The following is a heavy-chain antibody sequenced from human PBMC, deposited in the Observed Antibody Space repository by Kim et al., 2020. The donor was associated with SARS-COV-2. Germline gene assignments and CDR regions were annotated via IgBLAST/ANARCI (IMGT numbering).Heavy chain of an antibody. CDR2: ISAYNGDT. CDR1: GYTFTSYG. J-gene: IGHJ6*02. CDR3: AREVSSSWYSYYGMDL. V-gene: IGHV1-18*01. D-gene: IGHD3-22*01. Sequence: ASVKVSCKASGYTFTSYGISWVRQAPGQGLEWMGWISAYNGDTNYAQNLQGRVTMTTDTSTSTAYMDLGSLRSDDTAVYYCAREVSSSWYSYYGMDLWGQGTTVTVSS.